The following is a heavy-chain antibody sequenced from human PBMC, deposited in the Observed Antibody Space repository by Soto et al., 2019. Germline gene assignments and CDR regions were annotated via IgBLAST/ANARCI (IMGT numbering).Heavy chain of an antibody. CDR3: ARDKDRLQLGGNYYYIMDV. D-gene: IGHD1-1*01. J-gene: IGHJ6*02. CDR2: PIFPTP. V-gene: IGHV1-69*12. Sequence: QVQLVQSGAEVKKPGSSVKISCKASGGTFRTAAFIPIFPTPDYAQKFQGRVTITADESTTTTYMEMTSLRSEDTAIYYCARDKDRLQLGGNYYYIMDVWGQGTTVTVSS. CDR1: GGTFRTAA.